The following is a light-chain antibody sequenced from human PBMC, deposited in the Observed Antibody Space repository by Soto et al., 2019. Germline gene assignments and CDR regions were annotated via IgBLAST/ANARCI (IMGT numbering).Light chain of an antibody. CDR3: RSYSNSRTLV. J-gene: IGLJ2*01. CDR2: DVS. CDR1: SSDVGGYNY. V-gene: IGLV2-14*01. Sequence: QSALTQPPSVSGSPGQSITISCTGTSSDVGGYNYVPWYQQHPGKAPKLMIYDVSNRPSGVPNRFSVSKSGNTASLTISWLQAEDEAVYYCRSYSNSRTLVFGGGTKVTVL.